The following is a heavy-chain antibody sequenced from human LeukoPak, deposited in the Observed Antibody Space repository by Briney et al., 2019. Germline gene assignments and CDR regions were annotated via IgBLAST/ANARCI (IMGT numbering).Heavy chain of an antibody. CDR1: GGSISSYY. CDR3: AIHVSADSSDDAFDI. D-gene: IGHD3-22*01. J-gene: IGHJ3*02. V-gene: IGHV4-4*09. CDR2: IYTRGST. Sequence: SETLSLTCTVSGGSISSYYWRWMRPPTGKELKGIGDIYTRGSTNYNPPLTSRVTISVDTPKNHFSLGLSSATAADTSVYYRAIHVSADSSDDAFDIWGQGTMVTVSS.